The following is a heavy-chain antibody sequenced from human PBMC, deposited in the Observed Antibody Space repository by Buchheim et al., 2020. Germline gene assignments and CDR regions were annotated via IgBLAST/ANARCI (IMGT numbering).Heavy chain of an antibody. J-gene: IGHJ4*02. CDR2: ISYDGSNK. Sequence: QVQLVESGGGVVQPGRSLRLSCAASGFTFSSYAMHWVRQAPGKGLEWVAVISYDGSNKYYADSVKGRFTISRDNSKNTLYLQMNSLRAEDTAVYYCARDLVRADFWSGYYGDYWGQGTL. CDR3: ARDLVRADFWSGYYGDY. V-gene: IGHV3-30-3*01. CDR1: GFTFSSYA. D-gene: IGHD3-3*01.